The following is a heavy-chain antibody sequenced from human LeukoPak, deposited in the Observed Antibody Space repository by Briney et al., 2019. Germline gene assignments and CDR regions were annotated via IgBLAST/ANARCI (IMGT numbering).Heavy chain of an antibody. CDR2: ISWDGGST. CDR3: AKDHYYGSGSYYRWVYFDY. CDR1: GFTFDDYT. J-gene: IGHJ4*02. D-gene: IGHD3-10*01. Sequence: GGSLRLSCAASGFTFDDYTMHWVRQAPGKGLEWLSLISWDGGSTYYADSVKGRFTISRDNSKNSLYLQMNSLRTEDTALYFCAKDHYYGSGSYYRWVYFDYWGQGTLVTVSS. V-gene: IGHV3-43*01.